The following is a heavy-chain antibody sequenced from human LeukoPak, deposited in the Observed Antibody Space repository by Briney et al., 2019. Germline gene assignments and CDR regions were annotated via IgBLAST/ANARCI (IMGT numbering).Heavy chain of an antibody. CDR2: IKQDGSEK. V-gene: IGHV3-7*01. J-gene: IGHJ5*02. Sequence: GGSLRLSCAASGFTFSSYWMSWVRQAPGKGLEWVASIKQDGSEKYYVDSVKGRFTISRDSAKNPLYLQMNSLRAEDTALYYCARAPGEGWFDPWGQGTLVTVSS. CDR1: GFTFSSYW. D-gene: IGHD4-17*01. CDR3: ARAPGEGWFDP.